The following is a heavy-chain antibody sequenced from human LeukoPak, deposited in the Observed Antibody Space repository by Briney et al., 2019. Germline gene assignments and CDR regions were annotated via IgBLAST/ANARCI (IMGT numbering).Heavy chain of an antibody. D-gene: IGHD2-2*01. CDR1: GGTFSSYA. J-gene: IGHJ2*01. CDR3: ARDQDIVVVPAATTGFWYFDL. Sequence: SVKVSCKASGGTFSSYAISWVRQAPGQGLEWMGRIIPILGIANYAQNFQGRVTITADKSTSTAYMELSSLRSEDTAVYYCARDQDIVVVPAATTGFWYFDLWGRGTLVTVSS. V-gene: IGHV1-69*04. CDR2: IIPILGIA.